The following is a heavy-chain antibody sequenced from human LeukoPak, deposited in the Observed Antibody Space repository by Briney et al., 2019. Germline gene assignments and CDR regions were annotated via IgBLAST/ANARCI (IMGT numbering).Heavy chain of an antibody. D-gene: IGHD3-3*01. Sequence: GGSLRLSCAASGFTFSSYAMSWVRQAPGKGLEWVSAISGSGGSTYYADSVKGRFTISRDNSKNTLYLQMNSLRAEDTAVYYCAKDLKLVLRFLEWTPFFDYWGQGTLVTVSS. CDR1: GFTFSSYA. CDR3: AKDLKLVLRFLEWTPFFDY. V-gene: IGHV3-23*01. J-gene: IGHJ4*02. CDR2: ISGSGGST.